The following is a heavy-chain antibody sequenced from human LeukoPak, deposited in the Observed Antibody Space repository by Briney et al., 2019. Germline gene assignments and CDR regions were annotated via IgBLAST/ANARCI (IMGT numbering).Heavy chain of an antibody. V-gene: IGHV4-59*01. J-gene: IGHJ4*02. Sequence: PSETLSLTCTVSGGSISSYYWSWIRQPPGKGLEWIGYIYYSGSTNYNPSLKRRVTISIDTSRNQFSLKLSSVTAADTAVYYCARTDYYFDYWGQGTLVTVSS. CDR3: ARTDYYFDY. CDR2: IYYSGST. D-gene: IGHD3/OR15-3a*01. CDR1: GGSISSYY.